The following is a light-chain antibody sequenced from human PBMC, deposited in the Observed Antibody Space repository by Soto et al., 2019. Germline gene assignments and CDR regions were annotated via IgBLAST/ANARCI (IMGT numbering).Light chain of an antibody. CDR3: SSYTSATTYV. V-gene: IGLV2-14*01. Sequence: QSVLTQPASVSGSPGQSITISCTGTSSDVDAYNYDSWYQQYPGEAPKVIIYDVSHRPAGVSNRFSGSKSGNTASLTISGLQTQDEADYYCSSYTSATTYVFGTG. CDR2: DVS. CDR1: SSDVDAYNY. J-gene: IGLJ1*01.